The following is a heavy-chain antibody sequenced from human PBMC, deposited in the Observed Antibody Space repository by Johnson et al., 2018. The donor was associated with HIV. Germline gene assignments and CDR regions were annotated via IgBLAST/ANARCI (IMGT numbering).Heavy chain of an antibody. CDR2: ISSDGGSS. V-gene: IGHV3-64*01. CDR1: GFTFSSYA. Sequence: VQLVESGGGLVQPGGSLRLSCAASGFTFSSYAMHWVRQAPGKGLEYVSAISSDGGSSYSANSVKGRFTISRDNSKNTLFLQMGSLRAEDMAVYYCGRRAHDAFDIWGQGTMVTVSS. J-gene: IGHJ3*02. CDR3: GRRAHDAFDI.